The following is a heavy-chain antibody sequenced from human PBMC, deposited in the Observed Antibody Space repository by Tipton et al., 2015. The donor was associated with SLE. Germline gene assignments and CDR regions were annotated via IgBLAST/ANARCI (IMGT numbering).Heavy chain of an antibody. V-gene: IGHV4-39*01. D-gene: IGHD1-26*01. Sequence: TLSLTCTVSGGSISSSNYFWGWIRQPPGKGLEWVGSIFYSGSTYYNSSLKSRVTLSVDTSSNQFSLKLSSLTAADTAVYYCARVFSGSYYEAFDIWGQGTMVTVSS. CDR1: GGSISSSNYF. J-gene: IGHJ3*02. CDR3: ARVFSGSYYEAFDI. CDR2: IFYSGST.